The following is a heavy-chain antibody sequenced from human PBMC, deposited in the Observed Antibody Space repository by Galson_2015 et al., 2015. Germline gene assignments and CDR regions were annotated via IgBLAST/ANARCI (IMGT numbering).Heavy chain of an antibody. CDR3: AKSGGFDIRPFDY. CDR2: ISYDGRNK. J-gene: IGHJ4*02. Sequence: SLRLSCAASGFTFSSYGMHWVRQAPGKGLEWVAVISYDGRNKYYADSVKGRFTISRDNSKNTLYLQMNSLRAEDTAVYYCAKSGGFDIRPFDYSGQGTLVTVSS. CDR1: GFTFSSYG. V-gene: IGHV3-30*18. D-gene: IGHD3-9*01.